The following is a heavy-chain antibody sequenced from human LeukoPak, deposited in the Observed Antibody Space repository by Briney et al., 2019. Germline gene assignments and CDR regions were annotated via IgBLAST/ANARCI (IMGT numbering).Heavy chain of an antibody. V-gene: IGHV4-59*01. CDR1: GGSISSYY. CDR2: IYYSGST. J-gene: IGHJ2*01. D-gene: IGHD3-10*02. CDR3: ARVRTMSLWYFDL. Sequence: SETLSLTCTVSGGSISSYYWSWIRQPPGKGLEWIGYIYYSGSTKYNPSLKSRVTISVDTSKNQFSLKLSSVTAADTAVYYCARVRTMSLWYFDLWGRGTLVTVSS.